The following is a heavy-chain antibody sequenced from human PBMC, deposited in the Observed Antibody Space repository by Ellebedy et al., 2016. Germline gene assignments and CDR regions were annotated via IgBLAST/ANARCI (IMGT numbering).Heavy chain of an antibody. CDR3: AREQWQGT. CDR1: GGSISRYY. D-gene: IGHD6-19*01. J-gene: IGHJ4*02. Sequence: SETLSLTXIVSGGSISRYYWSWIRQPPGKGLEWIGNIFYTGNTNYNPSLKSRVTISVDTSKNQFSLRLTSVTAADTAVYYCAREQWQGTWGQGTLVTVSS. V-gene: IGHV4-59*01. CDR2: IFYTGNT.